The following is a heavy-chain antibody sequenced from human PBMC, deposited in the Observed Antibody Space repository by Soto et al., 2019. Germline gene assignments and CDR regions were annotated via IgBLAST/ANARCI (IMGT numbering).Heavy chain of an antibody. V-gene: IGHV4-59*01. CDR3: ARANFCSGDYRCKSFAD. CDR2: IHHTGST. D-gene: IGHD3-22*01. J-gene: IGHJ4*02. CDR1: GASMSTSY. Sequence: SETLSLTCTVSGASMSTSYWSWIRQSSQRGLEWIGYIHHTGSTSSHPALRRRVTMSVDTSKNQISLKLTSVTAEDTAVYFCARANFCSGDYRCKSFADWGRGTLVTVSS.